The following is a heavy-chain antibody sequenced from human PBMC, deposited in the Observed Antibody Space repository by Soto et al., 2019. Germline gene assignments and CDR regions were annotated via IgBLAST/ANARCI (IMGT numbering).Heavy chain of an antibody. CDR3: AANKNNWNYVSYF. CDR1: GFTFSTSA. Sequence: SVKVSCKASGFTFSTSAVQWVRQARGQRLEWIGWIVIGSGSTNYAQKFQERVTITRDMSTSTAYMELSSLRSGDTATFYCAANKNNWNYVSYFWGHGTPVTVPS. D-gene: IGHD1-7*01. J-gene: IGHJ4*01. V-gene: IGHV1-58*01. CDR2: IVIGSGST.